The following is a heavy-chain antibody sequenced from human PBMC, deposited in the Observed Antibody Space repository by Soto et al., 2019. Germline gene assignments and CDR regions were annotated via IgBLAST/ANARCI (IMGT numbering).Heavy chain of an antibody. CDR2: ISYDGSSK. D-gene: IGHD6-13*01. Sequence: ESGGGVVQPGRSLRLSCAASGFTFSSYGMHWVRQAPGKGLEWVAVISYDGSSKYYADSVKGRFTISRDNSKNTLYLQMNSLRAEDTAVYYCAKIDSSSWDYYYYGMDVWGQGTTVTVSS. CDR1: GFTFSSYG. CDR3: AKIDSSSWDYYYYGMDV. J-gene: IGHJ6*02. V-gene: IGHV3-30*18.